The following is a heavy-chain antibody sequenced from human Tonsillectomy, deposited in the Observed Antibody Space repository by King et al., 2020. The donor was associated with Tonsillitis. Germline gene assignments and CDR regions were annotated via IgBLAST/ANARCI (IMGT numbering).Heavy chain of an antibody. D-gene: IGHD3-3*01. CDR2: IDQDGSQK. J-gene: IGHJ4*02. Sequence: VQLVESGGGLVQPGGSLRLSCAASGFTFSYSWMSWVRQAPGKGLEWVATIDQDGSQKFYVDSVKGRFTISRDNTKNSLYLLMNSLRADDTAVYYCTSFWSGYFDSWGQGTLVTVSS. CDR1: GFTFSYSW. CDR3: TSFWSGYFDS. V-gene: IGHV3-7*01.